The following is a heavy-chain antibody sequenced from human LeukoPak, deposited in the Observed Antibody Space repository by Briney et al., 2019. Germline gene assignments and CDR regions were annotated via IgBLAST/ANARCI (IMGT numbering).Heavy chain of an antibody. CDR2: ISSSSSTI. CDR3: ARASYCSGGSCYPYYYYGMDV. V-gene: IGHV3-48*01. CDR1: GFTFSSYS. J-gene: IGHJ6*02. Sequence: PGGSLRLSCAASGFTFSSYSMNWVRQAPGKGLEWVSYISSSSSTIYYADSVKGRFTISRDNAKNSLYLQMNSLRAEDTAVYYCARASYCSGGSCYPYYYYGMDVWGQGTTVTVSS. D-gene: IGHD2-15*01.